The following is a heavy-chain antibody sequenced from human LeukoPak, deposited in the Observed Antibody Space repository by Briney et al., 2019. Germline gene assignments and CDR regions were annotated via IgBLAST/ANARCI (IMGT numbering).Heavy chain of an antibody. J-gene: IGHJ4*02. CDR1: GFIFSNYG. V-gene: IGHV3-30*18. CDR3: AKIGGDLVDH. D-gene: IGHD3-16*01. Sequence: GGSLRLSCAASGFIFSNYGMHWVRQAPGKGLEWVTIISYDGSTKYYADSVKGRFTISRDNSKNTLYLQMNSLRAEDTAVYFCAKIGGDLVDHWGQGTLVTVSS. CDR2: ISYDGSTK.